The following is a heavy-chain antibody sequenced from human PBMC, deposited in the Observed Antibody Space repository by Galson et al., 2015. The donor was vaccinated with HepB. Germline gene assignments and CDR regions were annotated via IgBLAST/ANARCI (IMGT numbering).Heavy chain of an antibody. Sequence: SLRLSCAASGFTFSNYTMNWVRQAPGKGLEWVSAISGSGGTTFYADSLKGRFTISRDNSKNTLYLQMNSLRAEDTAVYYCARDTGVARAVALPEESFDYRGQGTLVSVSS. CDR1: GFTFSNYT. CDR3: ARDTGVARAVALPEESFDY. V-gene: IGHV3-23*01. J-gene: IGHJ4*02. CDR2: ISGSGGTT. D-gene: IGHD6-19*01.